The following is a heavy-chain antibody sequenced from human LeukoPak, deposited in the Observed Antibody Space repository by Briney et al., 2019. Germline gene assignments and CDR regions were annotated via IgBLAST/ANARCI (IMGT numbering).Heavy chain of an antibody. CDR1: GSTFDDYA. V-gene: IGHV3-9*01. CDR3: AKVDYYDSSGYFDY. CDR2: ISWNSGSI. D-gene: IGHD3-22*01. Sequence: GGSLRLSCAASGSTFDDYAMHWVRQAPGKGLEWVSGISWNSGSIGYADSVKGRFTISRDNAKNSLYLQMNSLRAEDTALYYCAKVDYYDSSGYFDYWGQGTLVTVSS. J-gene: IGHJ4*02.